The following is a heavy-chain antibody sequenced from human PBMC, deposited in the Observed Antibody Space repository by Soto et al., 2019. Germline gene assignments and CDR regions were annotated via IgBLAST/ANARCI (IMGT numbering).Heavy chain of an antibody. V-gene: IGHV3-48*03. CDR3: ARDLGKYDRHYFDN. Sequence: EVQLVESGGGLVEPGGSLRLSCAASGFTFSHYEMNWVRQAPGKGLEWVSHISTSGGTIYYADSVKGRFTISRDNGKNSLNLQMNSLRAEDTAVYYCARDLGKYDRHYFDNWGQGTLVTVSS. D-gene: IGHD3-9*01. CDR1: GFTFSHYE. J-gene: IGHJ4*02. CDR2: ISTSGGTI.